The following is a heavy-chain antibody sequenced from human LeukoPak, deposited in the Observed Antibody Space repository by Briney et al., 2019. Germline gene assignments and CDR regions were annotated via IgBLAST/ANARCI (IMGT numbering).Heavy chain of an antibody. D-gene: IGHD3-22*01. V-gene: IGHV3-11*01. CDR2: ISSSGSTI. CDR1: GFTFSDYY. Sequence: KPGGSLRLSCAASGFTFSDYYMSWIRQAPGKGLEWVSYISSSGSTIYYADSVKGRFTISRDNAKNSLYLQMNSLRAEDTAVYYCARVRSRDSSGYYPTVDWYFDLWGRGTLVTVSS. CDR3: ARVRSRDSSGYYPTVDWYFDL. J-gene: IGHJ2*01.